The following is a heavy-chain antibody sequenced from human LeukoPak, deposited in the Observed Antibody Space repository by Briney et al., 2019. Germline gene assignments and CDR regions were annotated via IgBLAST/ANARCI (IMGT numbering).Heavy chain of an antibody. CDR1: GFSLNTYGLG. CDR2: IYWNDDK. CDR3: AHSALMTSSRDFDS. D-gene: IGHD2-21*01. V-gene: IGHV2-5*01. Sequence: ESGPTLVKPSETLTLTCTFSGFSLNTYGLGVGWIRQPPGKPLEWLAVIYWNDDKRYSPSLKTRISISEDTSGNQVVLSMTNMDPVDTGTYYCAHSALMTSSRDFDSWGPGILVTVSS. J-gene: IGHJ4*02.